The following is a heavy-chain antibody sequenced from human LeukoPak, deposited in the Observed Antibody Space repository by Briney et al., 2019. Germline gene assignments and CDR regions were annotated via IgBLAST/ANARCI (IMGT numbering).Heavy chain of an antibody. CDR1: GGSFSGYY. J-gene: IGHJ5*02. D-gene: IGHD6-13*01. Sequence: PSETLSFTCAVYGGSFSGYYWSWIRQPPGKGLEWIGEINHSGSTNYNPSLKSRVTISVDTSKNQFSLKLSSVTAADTAVYYCASLPTGTVGLFSSPWGQGTLVTVSS. V-gene: IGHV4-34*01. CDR2: INHSGST. CDR3: ASLPTGTVGLFSSP.